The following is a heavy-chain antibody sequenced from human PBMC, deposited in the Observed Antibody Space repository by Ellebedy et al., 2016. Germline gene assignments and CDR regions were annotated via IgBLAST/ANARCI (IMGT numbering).Heavy chain of an antibody. CDR1: GYTFTSYY. J-gene: IGHJ3*02. CDR3: ASGYYDSSGSDAFDI. V-gene: IGHV1-46*01. D-gene: IGHD3-22*01. Sequence: ASVKVSCKASGYTFTSYYMHWVRQAPGQGLEWMGIINPSGGSTSYAQKFQGRVTMTRDASTSTVYMELSSLRSEDTAVYYCASGYYDSSGSDAFDIWGQGTMVTVSS. CDR2: INPSGGST.